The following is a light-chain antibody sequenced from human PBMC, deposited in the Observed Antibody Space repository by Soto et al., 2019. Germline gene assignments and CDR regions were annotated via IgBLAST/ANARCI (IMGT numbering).Light chain of an antibody. V-gene: IGKV1-27*01. CDR1: QGISNF. J-gene: IGKJ4*01. CDR3: QKYNSAPPT. CDR2: ATS. Sequence: DIQMTQSPSSLSASVRDRITITCRASQGISNFLAWYQQKPGKVPKLLIYATSTLQSGVPSRFSGSGSGTDFTLTISSLQPEDVATYYCQKYNSAPPTFGGGTKVEIK.